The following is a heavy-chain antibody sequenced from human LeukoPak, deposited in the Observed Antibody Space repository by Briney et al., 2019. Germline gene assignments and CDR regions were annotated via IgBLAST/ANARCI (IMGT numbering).Heavy chain of an antibody. J-gene: IGHJ4*02. V-gene: IGHV1-2*02. CDR2: INPNSGGT. D-gene: IGHD5-12*01. CDR3: ARGQYSGYDVGDY. Sequence: ASVKVSCKASGYTFTGYYMHWVRQAPGQGLEWMGWINPNSGGTNYAQKFQGRVTMTRDTSVSTAYMELSRLRSDDTAVYYCARGQYSGYDVGDYWGQGTLVTVSS. CDR1: GYTFTGYY.